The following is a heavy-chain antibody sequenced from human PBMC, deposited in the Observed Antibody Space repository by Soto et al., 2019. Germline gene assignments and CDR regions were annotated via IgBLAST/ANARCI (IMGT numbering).Heavy chain of an antibody. Sequence: SETLSLTCTVSGGSISSYYWSWIRQPPGKGLEWIGYIYYSGSTNYNPSLKSRVTISVDTSKNQFSLKLSSVTAADTAVYYCARERSGGSWDYFEYWGQGTLVTVSS. D-gene: IGHD2-15*01. CDR1: GGSISSYY. CDR2: IYYSGST. J-gene: IGHJ4*02. V-gene: IGHV4-59*12. CDR3: ARERSGGSWDYFEY.